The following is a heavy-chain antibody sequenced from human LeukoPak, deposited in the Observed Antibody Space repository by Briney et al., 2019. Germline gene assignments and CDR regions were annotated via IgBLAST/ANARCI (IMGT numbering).Heavy chain of an antibody. D-gene: IGHD3-22*01. V-gene: IGHV3-48*01. CDR3: ARDLDYYDSSGYYYGVDY. Sequence: GGSLRLSCAASGFTFSSYSMNWVRQAPGKGLEWVSYISSSSSTIYYADSVKGRFTISRDNAKNSPYLQMNSLRAEDTAVYYCARDLDYYDSSGYYYGVDYWGQGTLVTVSS. CDR1: GFTFSSYS. J-gene: IGHJ4*02. CDR2: ISSSSSTI.